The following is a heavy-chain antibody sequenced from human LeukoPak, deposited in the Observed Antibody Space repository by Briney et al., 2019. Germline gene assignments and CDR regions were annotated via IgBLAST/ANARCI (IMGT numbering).Heavy chain of an antibody. Sequence: GGALRLSCAACGCTLSSYSMNWVRQAPGRGLAGVSSSSSSSSYIYYADSVKGRFTISRDNARNSLNLQINNLRTEDTAVYYCASLSASFAFDIWGQGTMVTVSS. CDR3: ASLSASFAFDI. CDR2: SSSSSSYI. V-gene: IGHV3-21*01. CDR1: GCTLSSYS. J-gene: IGHJ3*02. D-gene: IGHD3-16*02.